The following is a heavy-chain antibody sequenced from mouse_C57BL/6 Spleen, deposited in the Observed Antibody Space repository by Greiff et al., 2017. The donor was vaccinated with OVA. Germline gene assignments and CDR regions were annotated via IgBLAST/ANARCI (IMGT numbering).Heavy chain of an antibody. CDR3: ASYYGSSHGYAMDY. CDR1: GYTFTSYW. CDR2: IYPGSGST. Sequence: QVQLKQPGAELVKPGASVKMSCKASGYTFTSYWITWVKQRPGQGLEWIGDIYPGSGSTNYNEKFKSKATLTVDTSSSTAYMQLSSLTSEDSAVYYCASYYGSSHGYAMDYWGQGTSVTVSS. J-gene: IGHJ4*01. V-gene: IGHV1-55*01. D-gene: IGHD1-1*01.